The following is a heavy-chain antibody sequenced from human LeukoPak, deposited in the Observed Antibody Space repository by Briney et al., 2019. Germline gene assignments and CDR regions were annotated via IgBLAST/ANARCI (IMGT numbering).Heavy chain of an antibody. CDR2: FDPEDGET. Sequence: ASVKVSCKVSGYTLTELSMHWVRQAPGKGLDWTGGFDPEDGETIYAQKFQGRVTMTYDTSTDTAYMELSSLRSEDTAVYYCATSRGYCSSTSCSGVFDYWGQGTLVTVSS. CDR3: ATSRGYCSSTSCSGVFDY. V-gene: IGHV1-24*01. CDR1: GYTLTELS. D-gene: IGHD2-2*01. J-gene: IGHJ4*02.